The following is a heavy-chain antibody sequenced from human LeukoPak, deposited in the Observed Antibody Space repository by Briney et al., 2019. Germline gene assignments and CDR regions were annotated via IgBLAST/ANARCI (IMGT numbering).Heavy chain of an antibody. Sequence: GGSLRLSCAASGFTFSSYWMSWVRQAPGKGLEWVSAISGSGANTYYADSVKGRFTISRDNSKNTLYLQMNSLRAEDTAIYYCAKSNAYTSGWYLYWGQGTLVTVSS. V-gene: IGHV3-23*01. CDR2: ISGSGANT. J-gene: IGHJ4*02. CDR3: AKSNAYTSGWYLY. CDR1: GFTFSSYW. D-gene: IGHD6-19*01.